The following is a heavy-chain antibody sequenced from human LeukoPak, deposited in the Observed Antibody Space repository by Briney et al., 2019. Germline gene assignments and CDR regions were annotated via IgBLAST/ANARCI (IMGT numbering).Heavy chain of an antibody. CDR1: GFTFSSYW. V-gene: IGHV3-7*02. J-gene: IGHJ4*02. CDR2: IKQDGSEK. CDR3: KSYDSGAATNDY. D-gene: IGHD3-22*01. Sequence: GGSLRLSCAASGFTFSSYWMSWVRQVPGKGLEWVANIKQDGSEKYYVDSVKGRFTFSRDNAKNSLYLQMSSLRAEDTAVYYCKSYDSGAATNDYWGQGTLVTVSS.